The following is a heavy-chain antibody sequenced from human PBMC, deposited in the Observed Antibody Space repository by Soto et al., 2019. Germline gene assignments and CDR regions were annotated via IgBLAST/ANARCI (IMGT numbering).Heavy chain of an antibody. CDR2: INVYNGNT. CDR3: ARDEGYSSSSPGNY. CDR1: GYTFTSNS. J-gene: IGHJ4*02. V-gene: IGHV1-18*04. D-gene: IGHD6-6*01. Sequence: ASVKVSCKASGYTFTSNSIGWVRQAPGQGLEWMGWINVYNGNTKYAQQLQGRVTLTTDTSTSTAYMELSSLRSEDTAVYYCARDEGYSSSSPGNYWGQGTLVTVSS.